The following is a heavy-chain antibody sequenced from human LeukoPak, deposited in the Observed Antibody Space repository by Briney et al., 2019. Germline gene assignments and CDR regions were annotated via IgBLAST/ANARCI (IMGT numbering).Heavy chain of an antibody. V-gene: IGHV3-23*01. Sequence: PGGSLRLSCAASGFTFSSHTMTWVRQAPGKGQEWVSAIVGSGGSTFYADSVKGRFTISRDNAKNSLYLQMNSLRAEDTAVYYCANAVLFGEFQPHDYWGQGTLVTVSS. D-gene: IGHD3-10*01. CDR3: ANAVLFGEFQPHDY. CDR1: GFTFSSHT. J-gene: IGHJ4*02. CDR2: IVGSGGST.